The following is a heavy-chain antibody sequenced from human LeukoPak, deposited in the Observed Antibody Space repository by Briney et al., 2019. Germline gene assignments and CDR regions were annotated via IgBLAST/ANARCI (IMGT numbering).Heavy chain of an antibody. J-gene: IGHJ6*03. CDR2: TYYRSKWYN. D-gene: IGHD3-10*01. V-gene: IGHV6-1*01. Sequence: SQTLSLTRAISGDSVSSNSAAWNWIRQSPSRGLEWLGRTYYRSKWYNDYAVSVKSRITINPDTSKNQFSLQLNSVTPEDTAVYYCARGWVRGGAYYYYYMDVWGKGTTVTISS. CDR1: GDSVSSNSAA. CDR3: ARGWVRGGAYYYYYMDV.